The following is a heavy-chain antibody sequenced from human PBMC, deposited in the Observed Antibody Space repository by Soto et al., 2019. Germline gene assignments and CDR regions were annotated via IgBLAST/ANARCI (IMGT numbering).Heavy chain of an antibody. CDR1: GYTFSRYG. Sequence: QVQLVQSGAEVREPGASVKVSCKTSGYTFSRYGITWVRQAPGQGLEWMGWINGNTGHTIYAMNLEXRLTXKXHTSTSTAYMELRSLKSDDTAVYYCARERKWEPLPYWGQGTLVTVSS. CDR3: ARERKWEPLPY. V-gene: IGHV1-18*01. D-gene: IGHD1-26*01. J-gene: IGHJ4*02. CDR2: INGNTGHT.